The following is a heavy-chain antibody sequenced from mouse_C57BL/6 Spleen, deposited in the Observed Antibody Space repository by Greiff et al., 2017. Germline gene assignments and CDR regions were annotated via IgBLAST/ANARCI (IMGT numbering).Heavy chain of an antibody. CDR1: GYTFTSYG. Sequence: VQLQQSGAELARPGASVKLSCKASGYTFTSYGISWVKQRTGQGLEWIGEIYPRSGNTYYNEKFKGKATLTADKSASTAYMELRSLTSEASAVYFCARAGDSSGSWFAYWGQGTLVTVSA. D-gene: IGHD3-2*02. J-gene: IGHJ3*01. V-gene: IGHV1-81*01. CDR3: ARAGDSSGSWFAY. CDR2: IYPRSGNT.